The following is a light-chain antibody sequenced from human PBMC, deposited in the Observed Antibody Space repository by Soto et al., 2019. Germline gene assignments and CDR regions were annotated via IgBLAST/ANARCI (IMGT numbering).Light chain of an antibody. Sequence: EVVMTQSPATLSVSPGERATLSCRASQSVSSLLAAYQQKPGQAPRLLIYGASTRATGIPDRFSASGSGTEFALTISSLQSGDFAVYYCQQYNNCPLTFGGGTKVEIK. V-gene: IGKV3-15*01. J-gene: IGKJ4*01. CDR3: QQYNNCPLT. CDR1: QSVSSL. CDR2: GAS.